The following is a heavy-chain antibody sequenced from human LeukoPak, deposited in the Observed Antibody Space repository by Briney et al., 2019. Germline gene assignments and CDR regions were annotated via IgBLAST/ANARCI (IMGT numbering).Heavy chain of an antibody. V-gene: IGHV4-59*01. D-gene: IGHD3-16*01. CDR1: GGSISSYY. CDR2: IYYSGST. CDR3: ARDGGWFDP. J-gene: IGHJ5*02. Sequence: SETLSLTCTVSGGSISSYYWSWIRQPPGKGLEWIGYIYYSGSTNYNPSLKSRVTISVDTSKNQFSLKLSSVTAADTAVYYCARDGGWFDPWGQGTLVTVSS.